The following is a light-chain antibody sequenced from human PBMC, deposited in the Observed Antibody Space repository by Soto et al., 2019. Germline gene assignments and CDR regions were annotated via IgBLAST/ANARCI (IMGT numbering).Light chain of an antibody. CDR3: QQYNNWPVA. Sequence: EIVMTQSPATLSVSPGERATLSCRASQSVSSKLVWYQQKPGQAPRLLIYGASTRATGIPARFSGSGSGTEFPLTISSLQSEDLAVYYCQQYNNWPVAFGQGTKVEIK. V-gene: IGKV3-15*01. CDR1: QSVSSK. CDR2: GAS. J-gene: IGKJ1*01.